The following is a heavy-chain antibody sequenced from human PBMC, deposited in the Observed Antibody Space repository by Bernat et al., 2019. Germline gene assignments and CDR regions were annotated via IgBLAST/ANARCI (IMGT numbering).Heavy chain of an antibody. D-gene: IGHD2-2*01. J-gene: IGHJ6*02. V-gene: IGHV5-51*03. CDR3: ARRYCSSTSCNYGMDV. CDR1: GYSFTSYW. CDR2: IYPGDSDT. Sequence: EVQLVQSGAEVKKPGESLKISCKGSGYSFTSYWIGWVRQMPGKGLEWMGIIYPGDSDTRYSPSFQGQVTISADKSISTAYLQWSSLKASDTAMHYCARRYCSSTSCNYGMDVWGQGTTVTVSS.